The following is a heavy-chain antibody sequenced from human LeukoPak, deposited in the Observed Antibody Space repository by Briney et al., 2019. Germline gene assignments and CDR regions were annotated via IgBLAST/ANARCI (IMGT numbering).Heavy chain of an antibody. Sequence: PGRSLRLSCAASGFTFSSYAMHWVRQAPGKGLEWVAVISYDGSNKYYADSVKGRFTISRDNAKNSLYLQMNSLRAEDTAVYYCARGPAYYDSHYGMDVWGQGTTVTVSS. CDR1: GFTFSSYA. D-gene: IGHD3-3*01. V-gene: IGHV3-30-3*01. J-gene: IGHJ6*02. CDR2: ISYDGSNK. CDR3: ARGPAYYDSHYGMDV.